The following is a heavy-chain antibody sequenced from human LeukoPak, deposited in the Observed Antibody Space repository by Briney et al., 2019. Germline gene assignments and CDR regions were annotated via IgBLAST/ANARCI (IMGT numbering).Heavy chain of an antibody. Sequence: SETLSLTCSVSGGSISSSSYYWGWIRQPPGKGLEWIGTFHYSGSTYYNPSLKSRVTISIDTSKTQFSLKVNSVTAADTAVYYCARNIPPASLPYFDYWGLGTLVTVSS. CDR3: ARNIPPASLPYFDY. CDR1: GGSISSSSYY. CDR2: FHYSGST. D-gene: IGHD2-2*01. V-gene: IGHV4-39*07. J-gene: IGHJ4*02.